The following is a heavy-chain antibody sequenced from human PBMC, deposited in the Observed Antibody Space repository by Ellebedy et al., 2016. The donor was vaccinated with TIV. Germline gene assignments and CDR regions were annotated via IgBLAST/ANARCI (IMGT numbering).Heavy chain of an antibody. Sequence: GGSLRLXXAASGFTFSTYGMHWVRQAPGKGLEWVANMNQDGSRKYYVDSVKGRFTISRDNAKNSLYLQMNSLRAEDTALYYCVKDLRQWVRSFDSWGQGTLVTVSS. CDR1: GFTFSTYG. D-gene: IGHD5-12*01. CDR3: VKDLRQWVRSFDS. CDR2: MNQDGSRK. V-gene: IGHV3-7*03. J-gene: IGHJ4*02.